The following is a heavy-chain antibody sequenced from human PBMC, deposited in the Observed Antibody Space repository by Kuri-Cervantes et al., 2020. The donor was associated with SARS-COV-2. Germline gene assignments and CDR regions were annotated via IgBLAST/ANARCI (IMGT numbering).Heavy chain of an antibody. V-gene: IGHV3-73*01. Sequence: GESLKISCEVSGFLFSASAIHWVRQASGKGLEWVGRVRGKANNYATAYAASVKGRFTISRDDSKNMAYLQMNSLRAEDTAVYYCAKGPYGFGWDQGYYFDYWGQGTLVTVSS. J-gene: IGHJ4*02. D-gene: IGHD3-10*01. CDR3: AKGPYGFGWDQGYYFDY. CDR2: VRGKANNYAT. CDR1: GFLFSASA.